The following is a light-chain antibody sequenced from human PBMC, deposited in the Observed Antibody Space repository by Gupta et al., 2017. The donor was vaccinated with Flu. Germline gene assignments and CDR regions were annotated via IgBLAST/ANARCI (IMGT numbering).Light chain of an antibody. CDR2: RNN. CDR1: SSNIGSNY. Sequence: QSVLTQPPSASGTPGPRVTISCSGSSSNIGSNYVYWYQQLPGTAPKLLIYRNNQRPSGVPDRFSGSKSGTPASLAISGLRSEDEADYYCAAWDDSLSGLVFGGGTKLTVL. CDR3: AAWDDSLSGLV. J-gene: IGLJ3*02. V-gene: IGLV1-47*01.